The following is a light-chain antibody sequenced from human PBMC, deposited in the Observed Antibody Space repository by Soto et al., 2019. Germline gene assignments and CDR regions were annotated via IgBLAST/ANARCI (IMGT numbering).Light chain of an antibody. Sequence: IQITQSPSTLSASVGDTVTVTGRASQSVSGWLAWYQQKPGEAPKLLIYDASALPRGVPSRFSGSGSGTKFTLTIASLQPDDFATYDCQQYETFSGTFGPGTKVDIK. CDR2: DAS. V-gene: IGKV1-5*01. CDR3: QQYETFSGT. CDR1: QSVSGW. J-gene: IGKJ1*01.